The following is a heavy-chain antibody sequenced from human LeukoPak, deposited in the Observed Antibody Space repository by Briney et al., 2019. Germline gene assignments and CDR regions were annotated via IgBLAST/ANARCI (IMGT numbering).Heavy chain of an antibody. D-gene: IGHD2-15*01. CDR1: GGSFSGYY. J-gene: IGHJ6*03. CDR3: ASTLYCSGGSCYRNYYYYYMDV. V-gene: IGHV4-34*01. CDR2: INHSGST. Sequence: ASETLSLTCAVYGGSFSGYYWSWIRQPPGKGLEWIGEINHSGSTNYNPSLKSRVTISVDTSKNQFSLKLSSVTAADTAVYYCASTLYCSGGSCYRNYYYYYMDVWGKGTTVTVSS.